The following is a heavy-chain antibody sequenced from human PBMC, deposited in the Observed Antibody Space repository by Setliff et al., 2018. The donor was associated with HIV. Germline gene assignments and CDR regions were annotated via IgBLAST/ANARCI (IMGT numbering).Heavy chain of an antibody. Sequence: SETLSLTCTVSGGSISSTNYFWGWIRQPPGKGLEWIGTIYYSGSTYYNPSLKSRVTISVDTSKNQFSLKLSSVTAADTAVYYCAITGYSSGYWYFDYWGQGTLVTVSS. CDR3: AITGYSSGYWYFDY. J-gene: IGHJ4*02. CDR1: GGSISSTNYF. D-gene: IGHD6-19*01. V-gene: IGHV4-39*01. CDR2: IYYSGST.